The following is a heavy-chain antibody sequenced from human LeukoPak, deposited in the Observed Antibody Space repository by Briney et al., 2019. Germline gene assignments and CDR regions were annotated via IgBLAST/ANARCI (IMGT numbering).Heavy chain of an antibody. CDR3: AKNGDYLFLCDY. D-gene: IGHD4-17*01. V-gene: IGHV3-23*01. CDR2: ISGSGVST. J-gene: IGHJ4*02. CDR1: GFTFSSYG. Sequence: GGSLRLSCAGSGFTFSSYGMSWVRQTPGKGLEWVSAISGSGVSTYYADSVKGRFTISRDNSKNTLYLQMNSLRAEDTAVYYCAKNGDYLFLCDYWGQGTLVTVSS.